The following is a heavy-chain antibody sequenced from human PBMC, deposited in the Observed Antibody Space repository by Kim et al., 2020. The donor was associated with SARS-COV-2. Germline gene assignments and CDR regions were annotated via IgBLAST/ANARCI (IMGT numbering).Heavy chain of an antibody. Sequence: ADSGKGRFTISKDNSKNPLYLQMNSLRGEDTAVYYCARYWIAVRPGWFDPWGQGTLVTVSS. J-gene: IGHJ5*02. V-gene: IGHV3-30*04. D-gene: IGHD6-6*01. CDR3: ARYWIAVRPGWFDP.